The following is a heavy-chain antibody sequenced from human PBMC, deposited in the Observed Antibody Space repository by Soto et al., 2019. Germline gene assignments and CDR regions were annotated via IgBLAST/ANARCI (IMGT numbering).Heavy chain of an antibody. J-gene: IGHJ4*03. CDR3: ARDPLPQLWPAYYFDY. CDR2: INPSGGST. D-gene: IGHD5-18*01. V-gene: IGHV1-46*01. CDR1: GYTFTSYY. Sequence: GASVKVSCKASGYTFTSYYMHWVRQAPGQGLEWMGIINPSGGSTSYAQKFQGRVTMTRDTSTSTVYMELSSLRSEDTAVYYCARDPLPQLWPAYYFDYWGQGTTVTVSS.